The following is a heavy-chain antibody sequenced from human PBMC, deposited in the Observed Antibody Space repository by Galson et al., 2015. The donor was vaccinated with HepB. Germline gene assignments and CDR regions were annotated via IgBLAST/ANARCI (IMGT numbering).Heavy chain of an antibody. D-gene: IGHD3-22*01. CDR3: ARVPMIVELDAFDI. CDR2: ISAYNGNT. J-gene: IGHJ3*02. CDR1: GYTFTSYG. Sequence: SVKVSCKASGYTFTSYGISWVRQAPGQGLEWMGWISAYNGNTNYAQKLQGRVTMTTDTSTSTAYMELRSLRSDDTAVYYCARVPMIVELDAFDIWGQGTMVTVSS. V-gene: IGHV1-18*04.